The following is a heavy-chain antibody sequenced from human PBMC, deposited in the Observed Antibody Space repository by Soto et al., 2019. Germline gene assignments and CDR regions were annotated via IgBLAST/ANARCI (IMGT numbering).Heavy chain of an antibody. Sequence: EVQLLESGGGLVQPGGSLRLSCAASGFTFSNYAMSWVRQAPGKGLEWVSAISGSGGSTYYADSVKGRFTISRDNSKNTLYLQMNSLRAEDTAVYYCAKAPPTYSSGWYAPIPAPNAKYAFDIWGQGTMVTVSS. CDR2: ISGSGGST. J-gene: IGHJ3*02. CDR1: GFTFSNYA. V-gene: IGHV3-23*01. CDR3: AKAPPTYSSGWYAPIPAPNAKYAFDI. D-gene: IGHD6-19*01.